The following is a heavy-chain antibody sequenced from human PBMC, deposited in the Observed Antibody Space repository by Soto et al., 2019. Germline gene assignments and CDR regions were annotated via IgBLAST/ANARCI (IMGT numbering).Heavy chain of an antibody. Sequence: VQLVESGGGVVQPGRSLRLSCAASGFTFSDNAMHWVRQAPGKGLAWVAFVSHEGRNTHYADSVKGRFTISRDSSKNTVSLEMTSLRAEDTAVYYCAKGGRQWLVTSDFNYWGQGALVTVSS. CDR1: GFTFSDNA. J-gene: IGHJ4*02. CDR3: AKGGRQWLVTSDFNY. D-gene: IGHD6-19*01. V-gene: IGHV3-30*18. CDR2: VSHEGRNT.